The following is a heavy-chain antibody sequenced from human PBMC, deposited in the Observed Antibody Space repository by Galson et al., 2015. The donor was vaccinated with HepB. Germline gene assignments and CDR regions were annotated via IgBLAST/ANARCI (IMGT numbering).Heavy chain of an antibody. CDR3: ARVSLITDELIDY. Sequence: SVKVSCKASGYTFTGYYMHWVRQAPGQGLEWMGWINPNSGGTNYAQKFQGRVTMTRDTSISTAYMELSRLRSDDTAVYYCARVSLITDELIDYWGQGTLVTVSS. J-gene: IGHJ4*02. CDR1: GYTFTGYY. CDR2: INPNSGGT. D-gene: IGHD3-16*01. V-gene: IGHV1-2*02.